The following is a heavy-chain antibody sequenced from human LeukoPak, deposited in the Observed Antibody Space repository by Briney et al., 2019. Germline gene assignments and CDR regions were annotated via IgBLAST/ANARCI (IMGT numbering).Heavy chain of an antibody. CDR1: GYTFTGYY. Sequence: AASVKVSCKASGYTFTGYYMHWVRQAPGQGLEWMGWINPNSGGTNYAQKFQGRVTMTRDTSISTAYMELSRLRSDDTAVYYCARAEYSSGWYDYWGQGTLVTVSS. D-gene: IGHD6-19*01. J-gene: IGHJ4*02. CDR3: ARAEYSSGWYDY. V-gene: IGHV1-2*02. CDR2: INPNSGGT.